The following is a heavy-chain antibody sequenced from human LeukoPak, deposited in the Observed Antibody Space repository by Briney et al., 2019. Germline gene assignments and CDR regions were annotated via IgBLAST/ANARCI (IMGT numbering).Heavy chain of an antibody. J-gene: IGHJ3*02. D-gene: IGHD4-17*01. CDR2: IYYSVST. Sequence: PSETLSLTCSVSGGSISSDYWSWIRQPPGKGLEWIGYIYYSVSTNYNPSLKSRVTITVDTSKNQFSLRLSSVAAADTALYYCARIGSGDSAFDIWGQGTMVTVSS. CDR1: GGSISSDY. CDR3: ARIGSGDSAFDI. V-gene: IGHV4-59*01.